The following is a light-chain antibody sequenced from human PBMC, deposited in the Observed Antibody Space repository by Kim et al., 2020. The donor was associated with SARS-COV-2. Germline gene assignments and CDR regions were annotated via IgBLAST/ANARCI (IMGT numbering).Light chain of an antibody. CDR2: VGTGGIVG. V-gene: IGLV9-49*01. J-gene: IGLJ2*01. CDR3: GADHGSGSNFVVV. Sequence: YALSSGYSNYKGDWYQQGPGKGPRFVMRVGTGGIVGSKGDGIPDRFSVLGSGLNRYLTIKNIQEEDESDYHCGADHGSGSNFVVVFGGGTQLTVL. CDR1: SGYSNYK.